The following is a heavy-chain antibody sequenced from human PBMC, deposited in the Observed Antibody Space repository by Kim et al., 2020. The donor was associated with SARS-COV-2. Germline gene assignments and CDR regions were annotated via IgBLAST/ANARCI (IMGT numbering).Heavy chain of an antibody. CDR3: ARGGLIAAAGSRVLDY. D-gene: IGHD6-13*01. CDR1: GFTFSSYS. V-gene: IGHV3-21*01. J-gene: IGHJ4*02. CDR2: ISSSSSYI. Sequence: GGSLRLSCAASGFTFSSYSMNWVRQAPGKGLEWVSSISSSSSYIYYADSVKGRFTISRDNAKNSLYLQMNSLRAEDTAVYYCARGGLIAAAGSRVLDYWGQGTLVTVSS.